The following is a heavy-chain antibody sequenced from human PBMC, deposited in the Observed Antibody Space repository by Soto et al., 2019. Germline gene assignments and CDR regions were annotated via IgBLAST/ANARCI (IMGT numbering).Heavy chain of an antibody. J-gene: IGHJ3*02. Sequence: QVQLVQSGAEVKKPGASVKVSCKASGYTFTSYGISWVRQAPGQGLEWMGWISAYNGNTNYAQKLRGRVTMTTDTPTSTAYMELRSLRSDDTAGYYCARAPPTLYRQNDAFDIWGQGTMITVSS. CDR1: GYTFTSYG. CDR3: ARAPPTLYRQNDAFDI. V-gene: IGHV1-18*01. CDR2: ISAYNGNT.